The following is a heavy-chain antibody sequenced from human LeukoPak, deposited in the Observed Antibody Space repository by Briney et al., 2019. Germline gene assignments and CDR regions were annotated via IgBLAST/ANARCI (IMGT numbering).Heavy chain of an antibody. V-gene: IGHV4-30-4*08. CDR3: ARESTTNNWFDP. Sequence: SETLSLTCTVSGGSISSGDYYWSWIRQPPGKGLEWIGYIYYSGSTYYNPSLKSRVTISVDTSKNQFSLKLSSVTAADTAVYYCARESTTNNWFDPWGQGTLVTVSS. D-gene: IGHD4-17*01. CDR2: IYYSGST. J-gene: IGHJ5*02. CDR1: GGSISSGDYY.